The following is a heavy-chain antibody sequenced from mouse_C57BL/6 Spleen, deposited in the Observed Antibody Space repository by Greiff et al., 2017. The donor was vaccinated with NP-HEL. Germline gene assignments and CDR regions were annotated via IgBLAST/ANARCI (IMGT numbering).Heavy chain of an antibody. CDR2: IDPSDSYT. CDR1: GYTFTSYW. J-gene: IGHJ3*01. V-gene: IGHV1-69*01. CDR3: ARSTSTGTPFVY. Sequence: QVQLQQPGAELVMPGSSVKLSCKASGYTFTSYWMHWVKQRPGQGLEWIGEIDPSDSYTNYNQKFKGKSTLTVDKSSSTAYMQLSSLTSEDSVVYYCARSTSTGTPFVYRGAGTLGTVSA. D-gene: IGHD4-1*02.